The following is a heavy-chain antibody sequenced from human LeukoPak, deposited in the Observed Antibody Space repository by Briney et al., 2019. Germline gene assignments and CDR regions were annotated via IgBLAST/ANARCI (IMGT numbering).Heavy chain of an antibody. Sequence: GGSLRLSCAASGFNFGDYAMHWVRQAPGKGLEWVSLISWNSVGTYYADSVKGRFTISRDNSKNSLYLQMTSLRAEDTALYYCATDYTSGGPDYWGQGTRVTVSS. CDR2: ISWNSVGT. CDR1: GFNFGDYA. D-gene: IGHD2-15*01. CDR3: ATDYTSGGPDY. J-gene: IGHJ4*02. V-gene: IGHV3-43D*04.